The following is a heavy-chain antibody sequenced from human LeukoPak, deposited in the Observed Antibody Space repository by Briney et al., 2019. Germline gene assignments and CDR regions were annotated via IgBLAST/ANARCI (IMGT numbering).Heavy chain of an antibody. J-gene: IGHJ4*02. CDR2: IYSDGRI. CDR1: GFTVSSNH. Sequence: GGSLTLSCGASGFTVSSNHMSWVRQAPGKGLEWVSVIYSDGRIHYADSVKGRFTISRDDAKNTLYLQMNSLRAEDRAVYYCARERGYSYGLAGFFDYWGQGTLVIVSS. V-gene: IGHV3-53*01. D-gene: IGHD5-18*01. CDR3: ARERGYSYGLAGFFDY.